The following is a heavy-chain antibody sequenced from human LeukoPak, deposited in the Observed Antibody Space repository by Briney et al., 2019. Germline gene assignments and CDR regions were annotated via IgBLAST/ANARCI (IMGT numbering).Heavy chain of an antibody. CDR2: ISYYLSDK. CDR3: ARDLRTSPSVWFGELLSYSYYGMDV. Sequence: GGSLRLSCAASGFTFSSYAMHWVRQAPAKGLEWVAVISYYLSDKYYADSVKGRFTISRDNSKNTMYLQMNSLRAEDTDVYYCARDLRTSPSVWFGELLSYSYYGMDVWGQGTTVTVSS. J-gene: IGHJ6*02. D-gene: IGHD3-10*01. CDR1: GFTFSSYA. V-gene: IGHV3-30*04.